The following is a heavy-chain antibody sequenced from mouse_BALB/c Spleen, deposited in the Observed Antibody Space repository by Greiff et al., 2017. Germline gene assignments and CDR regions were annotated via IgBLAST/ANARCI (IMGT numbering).Heavy chain of an antibody. CDR1: GFTFSSFG. V-gene: IGHV5-17*02. J-gene: IGHJ4*01. Sequence: HLVESGGGLVQPGGSRKLSCAASGFTFSSFGMHWVRQAPEKGLEWVAYISSGSSTIYYADTVKGRFTISRDNPKNTLFLQMTSLRSEDTAMYYCARYYRYDNYAMDYWGQGTSVTVSS. CDR3: ARYYRYDNYAMDY. CDR2: ISSGSSTI. D-gene: IGHD2-14*01.